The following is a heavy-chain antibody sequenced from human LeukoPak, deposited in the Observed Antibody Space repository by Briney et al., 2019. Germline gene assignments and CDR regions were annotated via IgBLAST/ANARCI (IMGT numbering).Heavy chain of an antibody. CDR1: GFTFSSYA. J-gene: IGHJ4*02. D-gene: IGHD1-26*01. Sequence: GGSLRLSCAASGFTFSSYAMSWVRQAPGKGLEWVSAISGSGGSTYYADSVKGRFTISRDNAKNSLYLQMNSLRAEDTAVYYCAREVRSGSYSYYFDYWGQGTLVTVSS. CDR3: AREVRSGSYSYYFDY. V-gene: IGHV3-23*01. CDR2: ISGSGGST.